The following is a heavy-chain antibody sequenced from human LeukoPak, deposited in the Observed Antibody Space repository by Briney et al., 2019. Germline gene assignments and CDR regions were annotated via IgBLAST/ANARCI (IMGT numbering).Heavy chain of an antibody. J-gene: IGHJ4*02. CDR3: ARRGSGWYVDY. Sequence: GESLKISFKGSGYPFTSYWIGWVRQMPGKGLEWMGIIYPGDSDTRYSPSFQGQVSISVDKSISTAYLQWSSLKASDTAMYYCARRGSGWYVDYWGQGTLVTVSS. V-gene: IGHV5-51*01. CDR1: GYPFTSYW. CDR2: IYPGDSDT. D-gene: IGHD6-19*01.